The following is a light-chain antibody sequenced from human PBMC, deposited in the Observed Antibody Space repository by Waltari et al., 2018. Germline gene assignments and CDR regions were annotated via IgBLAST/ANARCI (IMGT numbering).Light chain of an antibody. V-gene: IGKV4-1*01. J-gene: IGKJ3*01. CDR3: QQYYSTPPH. CDR1: QSVLYSSNNKNY. Sequence: DIVMTQSPDFLVVSLGERATINCKSSQSVLYSSNNKNYLAWYQQKPGQPPKLLIYWASTRESGVPDRFSGSGSGTDFTLTISSLQAEDVAVYYCQQYYSTPPHFGPGTKVDIK. CDR2: WAS.